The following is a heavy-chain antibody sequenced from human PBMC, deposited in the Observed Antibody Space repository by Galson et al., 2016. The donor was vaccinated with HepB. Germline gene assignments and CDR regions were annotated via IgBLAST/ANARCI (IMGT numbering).Heavy chain of an antibody. CDR3: AKDSTPLHWFGP. J-gene: IGHJ5*02. Sequence: SLRLSCAASGFTFSSYAMTWVRQAPGKGLEWVSTINDGGRNTYYAGSVKGRSTISRDDSQSTLYLQMNSLRGEDTAVYYCAKDSTPLHWFGPWGQGTLVTVSS. CDR1: GFTFSSYA. D-gene: IGHD3-16*02. CDR2: INDGGRNT. V-gene: IGHV3-23*01.